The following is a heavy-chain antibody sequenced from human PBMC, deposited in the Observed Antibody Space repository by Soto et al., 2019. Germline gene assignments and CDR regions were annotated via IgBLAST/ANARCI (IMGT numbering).Heavy chain of an antibody. CDR2: IYYSGST. CDR1: GRSISSNY. V-gene: IGHV4-59*01. J-gene: IGHJ6*03. D-gene: IGHD3-10*01. Sequence: SETLSLTCTVSGRSISSNYWSWIRQPPGKGLEWIGYIYYSGSTNYNPSLKSRVTISVDTSKNQFSLKLSSVTAADTAVYYCARTVGSYYYYMDVWGKGTTVTVSS. CDR3: ARTVGSYYYYMDV.